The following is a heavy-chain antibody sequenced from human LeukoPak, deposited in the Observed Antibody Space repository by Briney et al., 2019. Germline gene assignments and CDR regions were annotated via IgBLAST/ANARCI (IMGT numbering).Heavy chain of an antibody. J-gene: IGHJ4*02. CDR1: GGSISSYY. CDR3: ARTGYSSSWYKFRFDY. D-gene: IGHD6-13*01. CDR2: IYYSGST. Sequence: SETLSLTCTVSGGSISSYYWSWIRQPPGKGLEWIGYIYYSGSTNYNPSLKSRVTISVDTSKNQFSLKLNSVTAADTAVFYCARTGYSSSWYKFRFDYWGQGILVTVSS. V-gene: IGHV4-59*12.